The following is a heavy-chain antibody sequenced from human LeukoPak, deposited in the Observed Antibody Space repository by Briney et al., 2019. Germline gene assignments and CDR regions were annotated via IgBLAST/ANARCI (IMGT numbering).Heavy chain of an antibody. V-gene: IGHV1-2*02. J-gene: IGHJ4*02. CDR3: ARDFERVPAAMGEDY. Sequence: ASVKVSCEASGYTFTGYYMHWVRQAPGQGLEWMGWINPNSGGTNYAQKFQGRVTMTRDTSISTAYMELSRLRSDDTAVYYCARDFERVPAAMGEDYWGQGTLVTVSS. CDR2: INPNSGGT. CDR1: GYTFTGYY. D-gene: IGHD2-2*01.